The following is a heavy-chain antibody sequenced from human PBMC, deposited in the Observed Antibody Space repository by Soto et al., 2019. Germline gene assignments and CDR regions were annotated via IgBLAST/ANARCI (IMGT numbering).Heavy chain of an antibody. CDR1: GFTFSSYE. V-gene: IGHV3-48*03. Sequence: GGSLRLSCAASGFTFSSYEMNWVRQAPGKGLEWVSYISSSGSTIYYADSVKGRFTISRDNAKNSLYLQMNSLRAEDTAVYYRARDGGYCSSTSCYIDAFDIWGQGTMVTVSS. D-gene: IGHD2-2*02. J-gene: IGHJ3*02. CDR3: ARDGGYCSSTSCYIDAFDI. CDR2: ISSSGSTI.